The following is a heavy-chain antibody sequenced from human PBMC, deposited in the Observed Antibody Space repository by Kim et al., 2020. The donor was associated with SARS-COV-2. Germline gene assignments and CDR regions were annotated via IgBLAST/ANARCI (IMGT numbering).Heavy chain of an antibody. J-gene: IGHJ4*02. CDR3: ARGKGVY. CDR2: HSGST. V-gene: IGHV4-34*01. D-gene: IGHD3-16*01. Sequence: HSGSTNYTPSLKSRVTISVDTSKNQFSLKLSSGTAADTAVYYCARGKGVYWGQGTLVTVSS.